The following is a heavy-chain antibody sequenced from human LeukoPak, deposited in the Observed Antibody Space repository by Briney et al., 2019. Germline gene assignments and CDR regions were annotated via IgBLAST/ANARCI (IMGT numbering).Heavy chain of an antibody. CDR1: GGSISSAAYY. Sequence: SETLSLTCTVSGGSISSAAYYWSWIRQHPGKGLEWIGYIYYSGSTYYNPSFKSRVSISIDTSKNQFSLKLNSVTAADTAVYYCARADSVLPSSVDYWGQGTLVTVSS. CDR2: IYYSGST. J-gene: IGHJ4*02. D-gene: IGHD4/OR15-4a*01. V-gene: IGHV4-31*03. CDR3: ARADSVLPSSVDY.